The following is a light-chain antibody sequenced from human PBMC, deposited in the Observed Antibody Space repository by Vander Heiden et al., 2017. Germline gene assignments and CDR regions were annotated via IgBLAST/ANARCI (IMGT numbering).Light chain of an antibody. CDR3: MQSLQTPLT. Sequence: IVMSPSTLPQPVPPGEPASISCRSSPSLLHSNGFNYLDWYLQKPGQSPQLLILLGSMRASGVPDRISGSGSGTDFTRRISRVEPEDVGVYYCMQSLQTPLTFGGGTKVEIK. J-gene: IGKJ4*01. CDR1: PSLLHSNGFNY. CDR2: LGS. V-gene: IGKV2-28*01.